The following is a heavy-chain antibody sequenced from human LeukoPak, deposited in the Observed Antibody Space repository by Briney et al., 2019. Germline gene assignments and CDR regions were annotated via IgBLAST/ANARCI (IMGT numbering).Heavy chain of an antibody. D-gene: IGHD6-19*01. CDR3: ARDRHSSGWGGYFDY. Sequence: PGGSLRLSCAASGFTFSSYAMHWVRQAPGKGLEWVAVISYDGSNKYYADSVKGRFTISRDNPKNTLYLQMNSLRAEDTAVYYCARDRHSSGWGGYFDYWGQGTLVTVSS. CDR2: ISYDGSNK. V-gene: IGHV3-30*04. J-gene: IGHJ4*02. CDR1: GFTFSSYA.